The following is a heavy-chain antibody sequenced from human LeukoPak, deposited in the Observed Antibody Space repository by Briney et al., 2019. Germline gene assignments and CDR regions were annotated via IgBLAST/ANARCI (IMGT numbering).Heavy chain of an antibody. CDR3: ASQSSYYYGSGSYFDY. V-gene: IGHV1-69*04. D-gene: IGHD3-10*01. Sequence: SVKVSCKASGGTFSSYAISWVRQAPGQGLEWMGRIIPILGIANYAQKFQGRVTITADKSTSTAYMELSSLRSEDTAVYYCASQSSYYYGSGSYFDYWGQGTLVTASS. CDR1: GGTFSSYA. J-gene: IGHJ4*02. CDR2: IIPILGIA.